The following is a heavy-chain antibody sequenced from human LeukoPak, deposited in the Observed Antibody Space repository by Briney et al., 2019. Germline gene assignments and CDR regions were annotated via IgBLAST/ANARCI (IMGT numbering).Heavy chain of an antibody. J-gene: IGHJ5*02. CDR2: INHSGRT. V-gene: IGHV4-34*01. D-gene: IGHD2-15*01. CDR3: ARPLGYCSDSRCPQSWFDP. CDR1: GGSFSGYY. Sequence: PSETLSLTCAVSGGSFSGYYWTWIRQPPGKGLEWIGEINHSGRTNYNPSLKRRVIISVDTSKNQFSLKLSSVTAADTAVYYCARPLGYCSDSRCPQSWFDPWGQGTLVTVSS.